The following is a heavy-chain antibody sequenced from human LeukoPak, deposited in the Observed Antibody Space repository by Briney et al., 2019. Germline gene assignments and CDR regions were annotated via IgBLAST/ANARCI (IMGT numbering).Heavy chain of an antibody. CDR2: ISGNSGST. J-gene: IGHJ4*02. V-gene: IGHV3-23*01. CDR1: GFTFSSYA. D-gene: IGHD2-2*01. Sequence: GGSLRLSCAASGFTFSSYAMSWVRQTPGEGLEWVSSISGNSGSTHYADSVKGRFTISRDNSKNTLYLQMNSLRAEDTAVYYCAKGVVVVPAAGHYFGYWGQGTLVTVSS. CDR3: AKGVVVVPAAGHYFGY.